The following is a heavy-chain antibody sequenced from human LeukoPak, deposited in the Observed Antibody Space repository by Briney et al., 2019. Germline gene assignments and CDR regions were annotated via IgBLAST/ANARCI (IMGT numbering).Heavy chain of an antibody. CDR2: INSDGSTT. CDR3: AKSYGGNYNDAFGI. D-gene: IGHD1-26*01. V-gene: IGHV3-74*01. CDR1: GFTFSNYW. Sequence: PGGSLRLTCAASGFTFSNYWMHWVRQAPGKGLVWVSRINSDGSTTSYADSVKGRFTISRDNSKNTLYLQMSSLRAEDTAVYYCAKSYGGNYNDAFGIWGQGTMVTVS. J-gene: IGHJ3*02.